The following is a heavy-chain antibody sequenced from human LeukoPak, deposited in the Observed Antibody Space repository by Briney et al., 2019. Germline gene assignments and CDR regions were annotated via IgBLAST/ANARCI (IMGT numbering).Heavy chain of an antibody. J-gene: IGHJ4*02. CDR3: AKDRAFGVVPAAPVDY. D-gene: IGHD2-2*01. CDR1: GFTFSSYA. V-gene: IGHV3-23*01. Sequence: GGSLRLSCAASGFTFSSYAMSWVRQAPGKGLEWVSTISGSGGSTYYADSVKGRFTISRDNSKNTLYLQMNSLRAEDTAVYYCAKDRAFGVVPAAPVDYWGQGTLVTVSS. CDR2: ISGSGGST.